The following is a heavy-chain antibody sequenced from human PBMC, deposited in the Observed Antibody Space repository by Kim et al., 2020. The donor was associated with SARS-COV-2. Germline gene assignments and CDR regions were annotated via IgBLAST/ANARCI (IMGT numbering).Heavy chain of an antibody. CDR2: IYHSGST. Sequence: SETLSLTCAVSGGSISSSNWWRWVRQPPGKGLEWIGEIYHSGSTNYNPSLKSRVTISVDKSKNQFSLQLSSVTAADTAVYYCARGLWFGELLDYYYYGMDVWGQGTTVTVSS. CDR3: ARGLWFGELLDYYYYGMDV. J-gene: IGHJ6*02. V-gene: IGHV4-4*02. CDR1: GGSISSSNW. D-gene: IGHD3-10*01.